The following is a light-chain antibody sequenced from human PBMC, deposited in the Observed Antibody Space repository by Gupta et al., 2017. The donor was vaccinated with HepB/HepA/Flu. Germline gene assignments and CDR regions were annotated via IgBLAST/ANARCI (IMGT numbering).Light chain of an antibody. J-gene: IGKJ2*01. CDR3: QQYETSRMFT. CDR1: QSVSSDY. Sequence: VLTQSPGTLSLSRGERATLSCRASQSVSSDYLAWYQHKPGQAPRLLIHGASSRATGIPDRFSGSGSGTDFTLTISRVEPADFAVYYCQQYETSRMFTFGQGTKLEIK. V-gene: IGKV3-20*01. CDR2: GAS.